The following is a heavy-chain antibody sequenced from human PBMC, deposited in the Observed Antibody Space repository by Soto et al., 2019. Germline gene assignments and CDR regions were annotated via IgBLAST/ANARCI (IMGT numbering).Heavy chain of an antibody. V-gene: IGHV3-48*03. J-gene: IGHJ4*02. CDR1: GFTFSSFE. CDR2: IGSSGSTI. CDR3: ARATYSSSYYFDS. Sequence: EVQLVESGGGLVQPGGSLRLSCAASGFTFSSFEMNWVRQAPGKGLKWVSKIGSSGSTIWYADSVKGRFTISRDNAKNSLDLQMNSLRGEDTAVYYCARATYSSSYYFDSWGQGTLVTVSS. D-gene: IGHD6-6*01.